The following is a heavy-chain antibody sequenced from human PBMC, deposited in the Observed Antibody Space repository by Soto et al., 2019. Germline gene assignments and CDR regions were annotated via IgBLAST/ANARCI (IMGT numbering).Heavy chain of an antibody. Sequence: GGSLRLSCAASGFTFSSFEMNWARQAPDKGLEWASYISSSGSTKYYADSVKGRFTISRDNAKNSLSLQMNSLRAEDTGVYYCAREETAWPLAYGLDVWGQGTTVTVSS. CDR3: AREETAWPLAYGLDV. CDR1: GFTFSSFE. D-gene: IGHD2-21*02. CDR2: ISSSGSTK. V-gene: IGHV3-48*03. J-gene: IGHJ6*02.